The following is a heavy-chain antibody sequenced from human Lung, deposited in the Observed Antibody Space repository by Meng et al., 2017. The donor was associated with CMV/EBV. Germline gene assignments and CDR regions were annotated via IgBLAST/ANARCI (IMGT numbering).Heavy chain of an antibody. D-gene: IGHD7-27*01. J-gene: IGHJ4*02. V-gene: IGHV1-2*02. Sequence: ASVXVSCKASGYTFTAHYFHWVRQAPGQGLEWMGWIHHHRGDTNYAQQFQGRVTLTRDTSINTGYMELTRLTSDDTAVYYCARDNNWGPDYWGQGTLVTVSS. CDR1: GYTFTAHY. CDR3: ARDNNWGPDY. CDR2: IHHHRGDT.